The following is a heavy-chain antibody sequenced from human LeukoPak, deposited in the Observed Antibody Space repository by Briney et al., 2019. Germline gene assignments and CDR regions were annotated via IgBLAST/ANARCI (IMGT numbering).Heavy chain of an antibody. Sequence: GGSLRLSCAASGFTFSSYSMFWVRQAPGKGLEWVSSISSSGSYTYYADSMKGRFTISRDNARNSLHLQMNSLRAEDTAVYYCARDLTMIIGVWGQGTLVTVSS. CDR2: ISSSGSYT. V-gene: IGHV3-21*01. CDR3: ARDLTMIIGV. CDR1: GFTFSSYS. J-gene: IGHJ4*02. D-gene: IGHD3-22*01.